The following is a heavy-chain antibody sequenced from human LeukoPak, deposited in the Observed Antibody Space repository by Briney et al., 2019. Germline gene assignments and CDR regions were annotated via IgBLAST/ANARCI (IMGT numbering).Heavy chain of an antibody. CDR2: INHSGST. CDR3: ARAYCSGGSCPY. J-gene: IGHJ4*02. Sequence: SETLSLTCAVYGASFSGYYWSWIRQPPGKGLEWIGEINHSGSTNYNPSLKSRVTISVDTSKNQFSLKLSSVTAADTAVYYCARAYCSGGSCPYWGQGTLVTVSS. CDR1: GASFSGYY. D-gene: IGHD2-15*01. V-gene: IGHV4-34*01.